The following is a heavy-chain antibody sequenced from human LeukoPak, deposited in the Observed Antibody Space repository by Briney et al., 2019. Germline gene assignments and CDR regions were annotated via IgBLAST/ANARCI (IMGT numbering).Heavy chain of an antibody. Sequence: GGSLRLSCAASGFTFSDYYMSWIRQAPGKGLEWVSYISSSGSTIYYADSVKGRFTISRDNAKNSLYLQMNSLRAEDTALYYCARSSVSGSHWYFDYWGQGTLVTVSS. V-gene: IGHV3-11*04. CDR3: ARSSVSGSHWYFDY. J-gene: IGHJ4*02. CDR1: GFTFSDYY. CDR2: ISSSGSTI. D-gene: IGHD1-26*01.